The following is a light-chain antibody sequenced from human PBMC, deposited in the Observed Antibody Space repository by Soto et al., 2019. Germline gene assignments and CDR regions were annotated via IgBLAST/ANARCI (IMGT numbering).Light chain of an antibody. Sequence: QSVLTQPASVSGSPGQSITISCTGTSSDVGAYNFVSWHQQHPGKAPKLMIYNVYDRPSGISYRFSGSESGNTASLTISGLQGEDEADYYCSAYTVSRTDVFGTGTKVTVL. CDR2: NVY. J-gene: IGLJ1*01. V-gene: IGLV2-14*03. CDR1: SSDVGAYNF. CDR3: SAYTVSRTDV.